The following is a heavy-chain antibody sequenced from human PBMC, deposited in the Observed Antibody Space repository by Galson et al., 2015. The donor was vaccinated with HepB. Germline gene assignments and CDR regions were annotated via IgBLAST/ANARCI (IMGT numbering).Heavy chain of an antibody. J-gene: IGHJ4*02. V-gene: IGHV3-30*18. CDR2: ISYDGSNK. D-gene: IGHD2-2*01. CDR3: AKEGGDIVVVPAAILYYFDY. CDR1: GFTFSSYG. Sequence: SLRLSCAASGFTFSSYGMHWVRQAPGKGLEWVAVISYDGSNKYYADSVKGRFTISRDNSKNTLYLQMNSLRAEDTAVYYCAKEGGDIVVVPAAILYYFDYWGQGTLVTVSS.